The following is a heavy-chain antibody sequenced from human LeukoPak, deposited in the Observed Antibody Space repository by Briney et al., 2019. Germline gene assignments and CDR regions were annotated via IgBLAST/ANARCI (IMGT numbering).Heavy chain of an antibody. V-gene: IGHV3-23*01. CDR1: GFTFSSYG. CDR2: ISGSGGST. CDR3: ARDPYSGTYGDTYYYYMDV. Sequence: GGSLRLSCAASGFTFSSYGMSWVRQAPGKGLEWVSAISGSGGSTYYADSVKGRFTISRDNARNSLYLQMNSLRAEDTAVYYCARDPYSGTYGDTYYYYMDVWGKGTTVTISS. J-gene: IGHJ6*03. D-gene: IGHD1-26*01.